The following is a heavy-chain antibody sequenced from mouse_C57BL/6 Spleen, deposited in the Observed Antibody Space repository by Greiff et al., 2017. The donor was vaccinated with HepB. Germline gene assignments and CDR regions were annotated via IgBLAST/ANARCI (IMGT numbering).Heavy chain of an antibody. CDR3: ARGGNYYGRCYFDY. Sequence: EVKLMESGPGLVKPSQSLSLTCSVPGYSITSGYYWNWIRQFPGNKLEWMGYISYDGSNNYNPSLKNRISITRDTSKNQFFLKLNSLTTEDTATYYRARGGNYYGRCYFDYWGQGTTLTVSS. V-gene: IGHV3-6*01. D-gene: IGHD1-1*01. CDR1: GYSITSGYY. J-gene: IGHJ2*01. CDR2: ISYDGSN.